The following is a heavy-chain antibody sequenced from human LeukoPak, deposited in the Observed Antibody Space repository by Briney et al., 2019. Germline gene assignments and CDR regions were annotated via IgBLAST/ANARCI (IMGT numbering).Heavy chain of an antibody. J-gene: IGHJ4*02. Sequence: PGGSLRLSCAASGFTFSDSYMSWIRQVPGKGLEWISYISDSADTIYYADSVKGRFTISRDNAKNSLYLQMNSLRAEDTAVYYCAREGGDWGEGYFDYWGQGTLVTVSS. CDR2: ISDSADTI. V-gene: IGHV3-11*01. D-gene: IGHD3-16*01. CDR1: GFTFSDSY. CDR3: AREGGDWGEGYFDY.